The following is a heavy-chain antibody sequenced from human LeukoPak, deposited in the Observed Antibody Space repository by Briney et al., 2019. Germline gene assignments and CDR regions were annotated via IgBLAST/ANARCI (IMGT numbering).Heavy chain of an antibody. J-gene: IGHJ4*02. D-gene: IGHD3-10*01. CDR3: ERVYGSGSFYKF. V-gene: IGHV1-2*02. CDR2: FDPNSGGP. Sequence: ASGTLSFTSSGYTFTSYYIHWVRQGPGPGHGWVGWFDPNSGGPTYAQDFHGRGTMTMGTSISTVYLYLIRLKSGAPGVVYSERVYGSGSFYKFWGQGTLVTVSS. CDR1: GYTFTSYY.